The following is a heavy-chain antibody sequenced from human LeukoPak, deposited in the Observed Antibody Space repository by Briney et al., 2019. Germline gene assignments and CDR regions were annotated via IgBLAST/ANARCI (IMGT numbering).Heavy chain of an antibody. J-gene: IGHJ4*02. D-gene: IGHD1-1*01. CDR3: ARVSWNYPDY. V-gene: IGHV3-66*01. Sequence: PGGSLRLSCAAAGFTVSSNYMSWVRQAPGKGLEWVSFIYSGGSTYYADSVKGRFTISRDDSKNTLYLQMNSLRAEDTAVYYCARVSWNYPDYWGQGTLVTVSS. CDR2: IYSGGST. CDR1: GFTVSSNY.